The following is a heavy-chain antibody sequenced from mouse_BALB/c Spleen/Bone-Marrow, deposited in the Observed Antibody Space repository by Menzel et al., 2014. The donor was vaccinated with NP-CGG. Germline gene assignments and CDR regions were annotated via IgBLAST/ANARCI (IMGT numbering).Heavy chain of an antibody. CDR1: GFNIKDTY. Sequence: VQLQQSGAELVKPGASVKLSCTASGFNIKDTYLHWVKQRPEQGLDWIGRIDPAIFTKYDPKFQGKATITADTSSNTAYLHLNSLTSEDTAAYYCASYRYGWYFDVWGAGTTVTVSS. D-gene: IGHD2-14*01. J-gene: IGHJ1*01. V-gene: IGHV14-3*02. CDR2: IDPAIFT. CDR3: ASYRYGWYFDV.